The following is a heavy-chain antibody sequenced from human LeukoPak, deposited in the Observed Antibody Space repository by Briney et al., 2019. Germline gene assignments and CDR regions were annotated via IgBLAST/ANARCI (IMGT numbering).Heavy chain of an antibody. CDR1: GGSFSGYY. CDR3: ARGRQYYYGSGRPRAPFDY. CDR2: INHSGST. D-gene: IGHD3-10*01. Sequence: KPSETLSLTCAVYGGSFSGYYWSWIRQPPGKGLEWIGEINHSGSTNYNPSLKSRVTISVDTSKKQFSLKLSSVTAADTAVYYCARGRQYYYGSGRPRAPFDYWGQGTLVTVSS. J-gene: IGHJ4*02. V-gene: IGHV4-34*01.